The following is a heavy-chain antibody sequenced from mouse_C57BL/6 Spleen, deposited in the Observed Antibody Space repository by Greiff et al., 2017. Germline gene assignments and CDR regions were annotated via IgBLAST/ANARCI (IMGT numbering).Heavy chain of an antibody. CDR3: ASGSLGQGFAY. D-gene: IGHD4-1*01. CDR2: ILPGGGST. J-gene: IGHJ3*01. V-gene: IGHV1-9*01. Sequence: VKLMESGAELMKPGASVKLSCKATGYTFTGYWIEWVKQRPGHGLEWIGEILPGGGSTNYNEKFKGKATFTADTSSNTAYMQLSSLTTEDSAIYYCASGSLGQGFAYWGQGTLVTVSA. CDR1: GYTFTGYW.